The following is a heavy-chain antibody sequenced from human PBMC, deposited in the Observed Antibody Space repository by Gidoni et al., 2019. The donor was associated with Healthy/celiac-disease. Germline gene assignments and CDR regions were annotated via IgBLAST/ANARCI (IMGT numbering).Heavy chain of an antibody. D-gene: IGHD3-3*01. CDR1: GYTFTGYY. CDR2: INPNSGST. Sequence: VQLVPSGADVKKPGSSGKCPFKASGYTFTGYYTHWVRQAPGQGLAWMGWINPNSGSTNYAQKFQDRVTMTRDTSISTAYMELSRLRSDDTAVYYCARVVTRYYDFWSGTLDYWGQGTLVTVSS. J-gene: IGHJ4*02. CDR3: ARVVTRYYDFWSGTLDY. V-gene: IGHV1-2*02.